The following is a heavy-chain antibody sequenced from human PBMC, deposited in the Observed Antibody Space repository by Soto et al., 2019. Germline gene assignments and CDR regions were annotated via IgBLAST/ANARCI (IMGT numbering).Heavy chain of an antibody. CDR3: ATEIGEQTAFDN. CDR2: IIATLDLT. J-gene: IGHJ3*02. V-gene: IGHV1-69*08. CDR1: GGTFNSYT. Sequence: QVQLVQSGPELKKPGSSVRVSCRASGGTFNSYTITWVRQSPGQGLEWLGRIIATLDLTNSAQDFQARVTITADKSTSTAYMELTSLRAEDTAVYYCATEIGEQTAFDNGGQGTVVTVSS. D-gene: IGHD6-13*01.